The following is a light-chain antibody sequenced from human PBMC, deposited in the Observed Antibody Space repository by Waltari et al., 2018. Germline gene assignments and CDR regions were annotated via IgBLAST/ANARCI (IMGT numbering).Light chain of an antibody. J-gene: IGLJ3*02. CDR2: DIN. CDR1: SSDVGVYNS. Sequence: QSALTQPRSVSGSPGQSVTISCTGTSSDVGVYNSVSWYQQHPDKAPKLIIYDINKRPSGVPDRSSGSKSGNTASLTISGLQAEDDADYYCCSYVGSNIYWVFGGGTKLTVL. CDR3: CSYVGSNIYWV. V-gene: IGLV2-11*01.